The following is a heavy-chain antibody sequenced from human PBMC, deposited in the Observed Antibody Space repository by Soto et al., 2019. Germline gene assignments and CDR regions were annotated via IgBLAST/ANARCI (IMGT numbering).Heavy chain of an antibody. CDR3: ARVRVIRGVIPSHFGL. CDR1: GGTFNSYG. J-gene: IGHJ4*02. Sequence: QAHLAQSGAEVKKPGSSVTVSCKASGGTFNSYGISWVRQAPGQGLYWMGVIIPLYGTVNYAQKFQGRVSITADKPTSKAYMDLNSLRSDDTAVYYCARVRVIRGVIPSHFGLWGQGTQVTVSS. CDR2: IIPLYGTV. V-gene: IGHV1-69*06. D-gene: IGHD3-10*01.